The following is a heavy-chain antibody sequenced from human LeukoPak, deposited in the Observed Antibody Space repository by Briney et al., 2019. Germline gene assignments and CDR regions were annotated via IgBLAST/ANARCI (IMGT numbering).Heavy chain of an antibody. Sequence: SETLSLTCTVSGGSISSYYWSWIRQPPGKGLEWIGYIYYSGSTNYNPSLKSRVTISVDTSKNQFSLKLSSVTAADTAVYYCARALKDYGVDYWGQGTLVTVSS. CDR2: IYYSGST. J-gene: IGHJ4*02. V-gene: IGHV4-59*01. CDR1: GGSISSYY. CDR3: ARALKDYGVDY. D-gene: IGHD2-8*01.